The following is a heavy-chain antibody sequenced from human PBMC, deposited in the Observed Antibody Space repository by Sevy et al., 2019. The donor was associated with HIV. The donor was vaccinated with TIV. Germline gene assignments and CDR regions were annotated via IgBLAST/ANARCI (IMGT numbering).Heavy chain of an antibody. V-gene: IGHV3-48*01. J-gene: IGHJ4*02. CDR1: GFTFSSYS. Sequence: GGSLRLSCAASGFTFSSYSMNWVRRAPGKGLEWVSYISSSSSTIYYADSVKGRFTISRDNAKNSLYLQMNSLRAEDTAVYYCARVGEHSSGSPLVDYWGQGTLVTVSS. CDR2: ISSSSSTI. D-gene: IGHD6-19*01. CDR3: ARVGEHSSGSPLVDY.